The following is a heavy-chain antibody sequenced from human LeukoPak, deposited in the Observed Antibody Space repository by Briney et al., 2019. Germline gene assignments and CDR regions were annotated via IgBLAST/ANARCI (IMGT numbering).Heavy chain of an antibody. Sequence: ASVKVSCRATGYSFTAYYMHWFRQAPGQGPEWMGWSDPNSGGTNYAQKFQGRVTMTRDTSISTAYMELSSVTAADTAVYYCARGISGDDFWSGYYPTGLDYWGQGTLVTVSS. D-gene: IGHD3-3*01. CDR2: SDPNSGGT. V-gene: IGHV1-2*02. J-gene: IGHJ4*02. CDR1: GYSFTAYY. CDR3: ARGISGDDFWSGYYPTGLDY.